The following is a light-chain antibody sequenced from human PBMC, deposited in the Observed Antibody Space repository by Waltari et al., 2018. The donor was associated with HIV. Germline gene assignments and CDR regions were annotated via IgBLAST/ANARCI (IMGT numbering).Light chain of an antibody. CDR1: SIDVGCYNY. CDR2: EVS. V-gene: IGLV2-14*01. J-gene: IGLJ2*01. CDR3: SSYTSSSTLEGV. Sequence: QSALTQPASVSGSPGQSITISCTGTSIDVGCYNYVSWYQQHPGKAPNLMIYEVSTRPSGVSNRFSGSKSGNTASLTISGLQAEDEADYYCSSYTSSSTLEGVFGGGTKLTVL.